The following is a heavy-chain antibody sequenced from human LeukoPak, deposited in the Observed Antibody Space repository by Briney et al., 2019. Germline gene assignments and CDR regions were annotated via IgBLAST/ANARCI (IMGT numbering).Heavy chain of an antibody. J-gene: IGHJ3*02. V-gene: IGHV5-51*01. CDR2: IYPGDSDT. CDR1: GYSFTSYW. D-gene: IGHD1-26*01. Sequence: GESLKISCKGSGYSFTSYWIGWVRQMPGKGLEWMGIIYPGDSDTRYSPSFQGQVTISADKSISTAYLQWSSLKASDTAMYYCARQPLSGSGVGAFDIWGQGTMVTGSS. CDR3: ARQPLSGSGVGAFDI.